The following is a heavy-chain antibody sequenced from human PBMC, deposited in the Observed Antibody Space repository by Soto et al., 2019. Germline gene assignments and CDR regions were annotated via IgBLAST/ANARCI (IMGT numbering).Heavy chain of an antibody. CDR3: AKDHVSFSWELLRSSIDY. V-gene: IGHV3-23*01. Sequence: GGSLRLSCAASGFTFSSYAMSWVRQAPGKGLEWVSAISGSGGSTYYADSVKGRFTISRDNSKNTLYLQMNSLRAEDTAVYYCAKDHVSFSWELLRSSIDYWGQGTLVTVSS. CDR1: GFTFSSYA. CDR2: ISGSGGST. D-gene: IGHD1-26*01. J-gene: IGHJ4*02.